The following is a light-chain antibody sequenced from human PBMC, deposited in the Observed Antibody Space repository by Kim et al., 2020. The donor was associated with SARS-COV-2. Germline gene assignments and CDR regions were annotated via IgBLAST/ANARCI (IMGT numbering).Light chain of an antibody. CDR1: NIGSKN. Sequence: SYELTQPLSVSVALGQTATITCGGNNIGSKNVHWLQQRPGQAPVLVIYNDNNRPSGVPERFSGSNSGNTATLTISSAQAGDEGNYYCQLWDSTVVFGGGT. CDR3: QLWDSTVV. CDR2: NDN. V-gene: IGLV3-9*01. J-gene: IGLJ2*01.